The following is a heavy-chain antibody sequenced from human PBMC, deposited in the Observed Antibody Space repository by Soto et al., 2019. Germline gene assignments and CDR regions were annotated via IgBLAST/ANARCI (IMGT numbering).Heavy chain of an antibody. Sequence: EVQLVESGGGLAKPGGSLRLSCAASGFTFSSYSMNWVRQAPGKGLEWVSSISSSSSYRYYADSVKGRFTISRDNAKNSLYLQMNSLRAEDTAVYYWARELERRGGWFDPWGQGTLVTVSS. CDR2: ISSSSSYR. V-gene: IGHV3-21*01. J-gene: IGHJ5*02. CDR1: GFTFSSYS. CDR3: ARELERRGGWFDP. D-gene: IGHD1-1*01.